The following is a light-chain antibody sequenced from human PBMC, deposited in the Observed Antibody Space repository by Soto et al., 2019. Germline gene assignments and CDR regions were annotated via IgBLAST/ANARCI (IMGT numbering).Light chain of an antibody. CDR2: EGS. CDR3: CSFAGTGTQYV. V-gene: IGLV2-23*01. CDR1: SSNIGSYNL. Sequence: QSALTQPASVSGSLGQSITISCIGTSSNIGSYNLVYWYQHQPGKAPKIMIFEGSKRPSGVSNRFSGSRSGNTASRTISGLQAEDEADYYCCSFAGTGTQYVFGTGTKLTVL. J-gene: IGLJ1*01.